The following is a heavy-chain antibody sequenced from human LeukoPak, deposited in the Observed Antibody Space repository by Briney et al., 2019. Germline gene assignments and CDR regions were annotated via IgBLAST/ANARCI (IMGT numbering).Heavy chain of an antibody. Sequence: GGSMRLSCAASGLAFSAYKMHWVRQAPRKGLVWVSCISTDGYTTDYADFVQGRFTASRDNTKNTWSLEMNSLRAEDTAVYYCVVGGSPGYWGQGTLVTVSS. CDR1: GLAFSAYK. CDR2: ISTDGYTT. J-gene: IGHJ4*02. CDR3: VVGGSPGY. D-gene: IGHD2-15*01. V-gene: IGHV3-74*01.